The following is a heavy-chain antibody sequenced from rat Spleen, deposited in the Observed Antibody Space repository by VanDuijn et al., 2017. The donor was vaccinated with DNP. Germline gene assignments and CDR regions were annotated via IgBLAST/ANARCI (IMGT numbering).Heavy chain of an antibody. CDR1: GVTFSYYG. CDR3: ATLDIGSTVDY. Sequence: EVQLVESGGGLVQPGRSLKLSCAASGVTFSYYGMAWVRQAPKKGLEWVATISTSGGSTYYRDSVKGRFTISRDNAKSTLYLQMDSLRSEDTATYYCATLDIGSTVDYWGQGVMVTVSS. CDR2: ISTSGGST. V-gene: IGHV5S13*01. J-gene: IGHJ2*01. D-gene: IGHD1-5*01.